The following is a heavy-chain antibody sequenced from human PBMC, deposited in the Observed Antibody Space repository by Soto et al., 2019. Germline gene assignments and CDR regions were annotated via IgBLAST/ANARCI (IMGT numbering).Heavy chain of an antibody. D-gene: IGHD2-15*01. Sequence: QVQLVQSGAEVKKPGSSVKVSCKASGGAFSDYAFSWVRQAPGQGLEWLGGIMPIFRAPDYAQKFQGRVTITADEFTRTAYMEMNSLRSEDRAVYYCASWLKGPDIGNYYYGMDVWGQGTTVTVS. CDR2: IMPIFRAP. CDR1: GGAFSDYA. V-gene: IGHV1-69*12. J-gene: IGHJ6*02. CDR3: ASWLKGPDIGNYYYGMDV.